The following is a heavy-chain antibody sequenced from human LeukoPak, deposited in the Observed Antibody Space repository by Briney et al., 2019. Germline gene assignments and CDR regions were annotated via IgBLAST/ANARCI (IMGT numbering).Heavy chain of an antibody. J-gene: IGHJ4*02. CDR2: IYYTGST. CDR1: GGSMSSYY. CDR3: ARGTTVSDY. V-gene: IGHV4-59*01. D-gene: IGHD4-11*01. Sequence: SETLSLTCTVSGGSMSSYYWSWVRQPPEKGLEWIGYIYYTGSTSYNPSLKSRVTISVDMSKNQFSLKLSSVTAADTAMYYCARGTTVSDYWGQGTLVTVSS.